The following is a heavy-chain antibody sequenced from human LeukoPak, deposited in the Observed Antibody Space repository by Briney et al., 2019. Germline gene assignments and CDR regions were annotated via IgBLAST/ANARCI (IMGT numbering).Heavy chain of an antibody. CDR2: MNPNSGNT. Sequence: GASVKVSCKASGYTFTSYDINWVRQATGQGLEWMGWMNPNSGNTGYAQKFQGRVTITRNTSISTAYMELSSLRSEDTAVYYCTRHLAAAGRYDAFDIWGQGTMVTLSS. CDR3: TRHLAAAGRYDAFDI. V-gene: IGHV1-8*03. CDR1: GYTFTSYD. J-gene: IGHJ3*02. D-gene: IGHD6-13*01.